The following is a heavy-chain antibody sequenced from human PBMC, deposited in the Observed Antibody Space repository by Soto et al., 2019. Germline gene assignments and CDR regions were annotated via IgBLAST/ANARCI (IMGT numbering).Heavy chain of an antibody. J-gene: IGHJ6*02. Sequence: AGGSLRLSCAASGFTFSSYWMSWVRQAPGKWLEWAANIKQDGSEKYYVDSVKGRFTISRDNAKNSLYLQMNSLRAEDTAVYYCARVGMRSYDFWSGYYPYYYYGMDVWGQGXTVTVYS. CDR3: ARVGMRSYDFWSGYYPYYYYGMDV. D-gene: IGHD3-3*01. V-gene: IGHV3-7*01. CDR2: IKQDGSEK. CDR1: GFTFSSYW.